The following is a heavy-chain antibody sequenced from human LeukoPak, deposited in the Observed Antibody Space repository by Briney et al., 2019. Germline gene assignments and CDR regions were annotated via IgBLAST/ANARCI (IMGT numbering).Heavy chain of an antibody. CDR1: GFTFSSYE. Sequence: GGSLRLSCAASGFTFSSYEMNWVRQAPGKGLEWVSYISSSGSTIYYADSVKGRFTISRDNAKNSLYLQMNSLRAEDTAVYYCAKSRGPLAAAGTDYWGQGTLVTVSS. J-gene: IGHJ4*02. D-gene: IGHD6-13*01. V-gene: IGHV3-48*03. CDR2: ISSSGSTI. CDR3: AKSRGPLAAAGTDY.